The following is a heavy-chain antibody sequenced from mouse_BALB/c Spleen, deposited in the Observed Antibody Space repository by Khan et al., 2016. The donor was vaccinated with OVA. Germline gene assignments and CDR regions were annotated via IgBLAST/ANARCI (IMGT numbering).Heavy chain of an antibody. J-gene: IGHJ3*01. CDR1: GYTFTSYV. CDR2: ISPNNDGS. D-gene: IGHD1-1*01. V-gene: IGHV1S136*01. CDR3: VRALYYYCSAYERFAY. Sequence: VRLQQSGPELVKPGASVKMSCKASGYTFTSYVMHWVKQKPGQGLEWIGYISPNNDGSKYNEKFRSKATLTSAKSSSTAYMELSSLTSEDSAVYFCVRALYYYCSAYERFAYWGQGTLVTVSA.